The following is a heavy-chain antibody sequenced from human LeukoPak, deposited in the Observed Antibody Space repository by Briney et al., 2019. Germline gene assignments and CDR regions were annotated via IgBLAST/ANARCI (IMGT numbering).Heavy chain of an antibody. Sequence: GGSLRLSCAASGFTFSNAWMSWVRQAPGKGLEWVGRIKSKTDGGTTDYAAPVKGRFTISRDDSKNTLYLQMNSLKTEDTAVYYCTTGAPQGYWSSTSCYSDAFDIWGQGTMVTVSS. CDR2: IKSKTDGGTT. CDR3: TTGAPQGYWSSTSCYSDAFDI. J-gene: IGHJ3*02. D-gene: IGHD2-2*01. V-gene: IGHV3-15*01. CDR1: GFTFSNAW.